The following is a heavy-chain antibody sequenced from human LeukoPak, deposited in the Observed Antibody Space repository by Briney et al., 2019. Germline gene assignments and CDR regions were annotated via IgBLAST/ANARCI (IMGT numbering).Heavy chain of an antibody. CDR2: IKQDGSEK. CDR1: GFTFSSYW. J-gene: IGHJ6*03. Sequence: PGGSLRLSCAASGFTFSSYWMSWVRQAPGKGLEWVANIKQDGSEKYYVDSVKGRFTISRDNAKNSLYLQMNSLRAEDTAVYYCASGGIAVAGTRENYYYYYMDVWGKGTTVTVSS. CDR3: ASGGIAVAGTRENYYYYYMDV. V-gene: IGHV3-7*01. D-gene: IGHD6-19*01.